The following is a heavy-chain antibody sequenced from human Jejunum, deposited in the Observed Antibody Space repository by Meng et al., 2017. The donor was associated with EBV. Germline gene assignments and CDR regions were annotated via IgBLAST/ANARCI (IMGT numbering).Heavy chain of an antibody. D-gene: IGHD3-10*01. V-gene: IGHV2-5*02. CDR1: VFVLSTSGVG. Sequence: QITLEVSGPTLVTPTQTLTRTSTFSVFVLSTSGVGVGWIRQPPGKALEWLALIYWDDDKRYSPYLKNRLTITKDTSKNQVVLTMTNMDPVDTATYYCAHRLRSGSPWAWGYFDYWGQGTLVTVSS. J-gene: IGHJ4*02. CDR3: AHRLRSGSPWAWGYFDY. CDR2: IYWDDDK.